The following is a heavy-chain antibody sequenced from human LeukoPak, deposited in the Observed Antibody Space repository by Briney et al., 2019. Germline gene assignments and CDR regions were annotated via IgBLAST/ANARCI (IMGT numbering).Heavy chain of an antibody. Sequence: GGSLRLSCTVSGFTFSDHYMSWMRQAPGKGLEWVSYISGSSTYSAYADSVKGRFTISRDNAKSSLYLQMNSLRAEDTAVYYCARKKDDYFDYWGQGTLVTVSS. J-gene: IGHJ4*02. CDR3: ARKKDDYFDY. V-gene: IGHV3-11*03. CDR2: ISGSSTYS. CDR1: GFTFSDHY.